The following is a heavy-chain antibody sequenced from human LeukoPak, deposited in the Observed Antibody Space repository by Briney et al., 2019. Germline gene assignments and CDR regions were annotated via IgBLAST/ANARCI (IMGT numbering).Heavy chain of an antibody. D-gene: IGHD3-10*01. J-gene: IGHJ4*02. Sequence: SQTLSLTCTVSDDSISSGRYYWSWIRQSAGKGLEWIGRIHSSGNTNYNPSLKSRVTISVDTSKDHFSLKLTSVSIADTAVYYCAREGAAQRGEGSFDYWGQGTLVPVSS. CDR1: DDSISSGRYY. CDR2: IHSSGNT. CDR3: AREGAAQRGEGSFDY. V-gene: IGHV4-61*02.